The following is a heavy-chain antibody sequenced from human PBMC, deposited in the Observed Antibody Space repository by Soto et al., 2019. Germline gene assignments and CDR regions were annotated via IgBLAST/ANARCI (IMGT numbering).Heavy chain of an antibody. Sequence: GASVKVSCKASGGTFSSYAISWVRQAPGQGLEWMGGIIPIFGTANYAQKFQGRVTITADESTSTAYMELSSLRSEDTAVYYCARGTTEFRPYYFDYWGQGPLVTVSS. D-gene: IGHD3-10*01. CDR2: IIPIFGTA. CDR3: ARGTTEFRPYYFDY. CDR1: GGTFSSYA. V-gene: IGHV1-69*13. J-gene: IGHJ4*02.